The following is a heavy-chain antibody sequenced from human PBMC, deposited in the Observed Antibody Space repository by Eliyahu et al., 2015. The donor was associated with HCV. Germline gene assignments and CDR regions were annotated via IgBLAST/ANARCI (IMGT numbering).Heavy chain of an antibody. J-gene: IGHJ4*02. Sequence: QVQLQESGPGLVRPSETLSLTCTVSGGSVTSGTSFWSWIRQSPGKGLEWIGYISYSGRSNYTPSLRSRVTMSVDTSKNHFSLKLTSVTAADTAVYYCAREGYGSESYFDYWGQGALVTVSS. CDR2: ISYSGRS. D-gene: IGHD3-10*01. V-gene: IGHV4-61*03. CDR3: AREGYGSESYFDY. CDR1: GGSVTSGTSF.